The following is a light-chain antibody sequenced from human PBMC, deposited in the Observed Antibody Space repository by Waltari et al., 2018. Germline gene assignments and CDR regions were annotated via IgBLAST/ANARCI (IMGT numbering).Light chain of an antibody. CDR2: DVS. V-gene: IGLV2-14*01. Sequence: QSALTQPASVSGSPGQAITISCTGTSSGVGGYNYVSWYQQHPGKAPKLMIYDVSKRPSGVSNRFSGSKSGNTASLTISGLQAEDEADYYCSSYTSSSTWVVFGGGTKLTVL. CDR3: SSYTSSSTWVV. CDR1: SSGVGGYNY. J-gene: IGLJ2*01.